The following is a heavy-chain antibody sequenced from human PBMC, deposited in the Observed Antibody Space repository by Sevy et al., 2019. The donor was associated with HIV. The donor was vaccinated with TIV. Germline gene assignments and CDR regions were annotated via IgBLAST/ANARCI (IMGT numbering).Heavy chain of an antibody. CDR3: ATRQYYYGSGSYPKYYYYYGMDV. J-gene: IGHJ6*02. D-gene: IGHD3-10*01. Sequence: ASVKVSCKVSGYTLTELSMHWVRQAPGKGLEWMGGFDPEDGETIYAQKFQGRVTMTEDTSTDTAYMELSSLGSEDTAVYYGATRQYYYGSGSYPKYYYYYGMDVWGQGTTVTVSS. CDR1: GYTLTELS. CDR2: FDPEDGET. V-gene: IGHV1-24*01.